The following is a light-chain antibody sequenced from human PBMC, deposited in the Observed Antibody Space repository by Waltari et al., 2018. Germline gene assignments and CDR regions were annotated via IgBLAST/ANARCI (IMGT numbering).Light chain of an antibody. CDR1: RSVSYNY. V-gene: IGKV3-20*01. J-gene: IGKJ1*01. CDR3: QQYGSSPWT. CDR2: AAS. Sequence: DIVLTQSPGTLSLSPGERAPLSCRASRSVSYNYLAWYQQKPGPAPRLLIYAASSRATGIPDRFSGSGSGTDFTLTITRVEPEDFAVYYCQQYGSSPWTFGQGTKVDIK.